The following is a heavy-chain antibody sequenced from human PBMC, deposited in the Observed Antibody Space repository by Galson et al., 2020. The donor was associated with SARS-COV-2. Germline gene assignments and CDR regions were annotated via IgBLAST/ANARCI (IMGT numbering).Heavy chain of an antibody. J-gene: IGHJ2*01. CDR3: ARQGINMIVLVTVPGWYFDL. Sequence: SETLSLTCTVSGYSVSTTNYWGWVRQPPGRGLEWIGSVYPSGTTYYIPSLKSRVTISVDTSKNQFSLRLDSVTAADTALYYCARQGINMIVLVTVPGWYFDLWGRGTLVTVSS. CDR1: GYSVSTTNY. D-gene: IGHD3-22*01. CDR2: VYPSGTT. V-gene: IGHV4-38-2*02.